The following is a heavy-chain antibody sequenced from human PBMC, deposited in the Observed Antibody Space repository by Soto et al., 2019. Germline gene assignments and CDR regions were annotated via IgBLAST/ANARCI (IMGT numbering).Heavy chain of an antibody. Sequence: QVQLQESGPGLVKPSETLSLTCTVSGGSISSYYWSWIRQPPGRGLEWIGYIYYSGSTNYNPSLKSRVTISVDTSKNQFSLKLSSVTAADTAVYYGARMVSGWYVGWFDPWGQGTLVTVSS. D-gene: IGHD6-19*01. CDR3: ARMVSGWYVGWFDP. CDR1: GGSISSYY. CDR2: IYYSGST. V-gene: IGHV4-59*01. J-gene: IGHJ5*02.